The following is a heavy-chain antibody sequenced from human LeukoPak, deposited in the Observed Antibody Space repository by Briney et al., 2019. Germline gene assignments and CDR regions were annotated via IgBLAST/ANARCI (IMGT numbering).Heavy chain of an antibody. CDR2: IYYSGST. V-gene: IGHV4-61*01. CDR3: AREYYCSGGSCYGMDV. D-gene: IGHD2-15*01. CDR1: GGSVRGGSYY. Sequence: SETLSLTCTVSGGSVRGGSYYWSWIRQPPGKGLEWIGHIYYSGSTNFNPSLKSRVTISIDTSKNQFSLKLSSVTAADTAVYYCAREYYCSGGSCYGMDVWGQGTTVTVSS. J-gene: IGHJ6*02.